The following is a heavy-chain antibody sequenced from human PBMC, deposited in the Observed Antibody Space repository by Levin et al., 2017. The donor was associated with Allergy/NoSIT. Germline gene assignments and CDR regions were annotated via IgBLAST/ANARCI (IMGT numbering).Heavy chain of an antibody. Sequence: TGESLKISCAGSGFTFSDYSMNWVRQAPGKGLEWVASISSGSSYIHYADSLKGRFTISRDNAKNSLYLEMSSLGAEDTAVYYCTRDAYSSSSFDYWGQGTLVTVSS. CDR2: ISSGSSYI. CDR3: TRDAYSSSSFDY. CDR1: GFTFSDYS. V-gene: IGHV3-21*01. J-gene: IGHJ4*02. D-gene: IGHD6-13*01.